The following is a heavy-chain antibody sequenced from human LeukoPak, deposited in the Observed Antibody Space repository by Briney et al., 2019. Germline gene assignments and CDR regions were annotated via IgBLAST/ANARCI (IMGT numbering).Heavy chain of an antibody. CDR1: GFTFSSYG. Sequence: GGSLRLSCAVSGFTFSSYGMHWVRQAPGKGLEWVAFIRYDGSNKYYADSVRGRFTLSRDNSKNTLYLQMNSLRAEDTAVYYCARCHWALNDYGGSDYFDYWGQGTLVTVSS. CDR3: ARCHWALNDYGGSDYFDY. V-gene: IGHV3-30*02. CDR2: IRYDGSNK. D-gene: IGHD4-23*01. J-gene: IGHJ4*02.